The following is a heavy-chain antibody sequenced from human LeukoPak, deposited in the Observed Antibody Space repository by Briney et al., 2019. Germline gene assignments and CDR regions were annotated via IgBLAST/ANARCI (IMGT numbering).Heavy chain of an antibody. Sequence: GGSLRLSCAASGFTFSDYYMSWIRQAPGKGLEWVSYISSSGSTIYYADSVKGRLTISRDNAKNSLYLQMNSLRAEDTALYYCAKASRMAGTFDYWGQGTLVTVSS. CDR1: GFTFSDYY. CDR2: ISSSGSTI. J-gene: IGHJ4*02. D-gene: IGHD5-24*01. V-gene: IGHV3-11*01. CDR3: AKASRMAGTFDY.